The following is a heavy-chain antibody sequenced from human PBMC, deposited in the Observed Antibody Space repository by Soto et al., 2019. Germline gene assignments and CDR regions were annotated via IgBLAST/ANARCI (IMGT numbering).Heavy chain of an antibody. J-gene: IGHJ4*02. D-gene: IGHD3-10*01. CDR1: GFTLSSYG. Sequence: QVQLVESGGGVVQPGRSLRLSCAASGFTLSSYGMHWVRQAPGKGLEWVAVISYDGSNKYYADSVKGRFTISRDNSKNTLYLQMNSLRAEDTAVYYCANLAYGSGSSPLDYWGQGTLVTVSS. CDR3: ANLAYGSGSSPLDY. CDR2: ISYDGSNK. V-gene: IGHV3-30*18.